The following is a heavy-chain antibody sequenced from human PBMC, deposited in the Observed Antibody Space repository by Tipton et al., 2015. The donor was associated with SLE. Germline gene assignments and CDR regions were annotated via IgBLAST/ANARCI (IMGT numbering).Heavy chain of an antibody. V-gene: IGHV4-31*02. Sequence: LRLSCAVSGGSISSGGYYWSWIRQHPGKGLEWIGYIYYSGSTYYNPSLKSRVTISVDTSKNQFSLKLSSVTAADTAVYYCARMGYEVPAAHYYYYYMDVWGKGTTVTVSS. D-gene: IGHD2-2*01. CDR1: GGSISSGGYY. CDR3: ARMGYEVPAAHYYYYYMDV. J-gene: IGHJ6*03. CDR2: IYYSGST.